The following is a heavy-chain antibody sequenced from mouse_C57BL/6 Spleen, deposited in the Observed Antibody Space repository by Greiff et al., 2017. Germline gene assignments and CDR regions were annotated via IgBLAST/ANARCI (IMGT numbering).Heavy chain of an antibody. Sequence: QVQLQQPGAELVKPGASVKLSCKASGYTFTSYWMQWVKQRPGQGLEWIGEIDPSDIYTNYNQKFKGKATLTVDTSSSTAYMQLSSLTSEDSAVYYCARRGHSNSFYWYFDVWGTGTTVTVSS. CDR3: ARRGHSNSFYWYFDV. J-gene: IGHJ1*03. CDR2: IDPSDIYT. V-gene: IGHV1-50*01. D-gene: IGHD2-5*01. CDR1: GYTFTSYW.